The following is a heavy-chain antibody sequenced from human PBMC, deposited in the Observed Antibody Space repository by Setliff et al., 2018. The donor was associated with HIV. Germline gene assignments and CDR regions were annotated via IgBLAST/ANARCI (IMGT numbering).Heavy chain of an antibody. CDR3: VRGVTRDISGYYRDEYFQH. CDR1: GYSFTNYA. V-gene: IGHV1-18*01. D-gene: IGHD3-22*01. Sequence: GASVKVSCKASGYSFTNYAISWVRQAPGQGLEWMGWISTYNGNTHYAQKLQGRVTMTPDTSTSTAYMELRSLRSDDTAVYYCVRGVTRDISGYYRDEYFQHWGQGTPVTVSA. CDR2: ISTYNGNT. J-gene: IGHJ1*01.